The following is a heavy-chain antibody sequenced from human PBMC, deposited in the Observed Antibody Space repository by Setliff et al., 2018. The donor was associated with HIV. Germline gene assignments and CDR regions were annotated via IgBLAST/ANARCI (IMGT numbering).Heavy chain of an antibody. J-gene: IGHJ4*02. CDR3: ARSTTAD. V-gene: IGHV1-2*02. Sequence: GASVKVSCKASGGTFSSYAISWVRQAPGQGLEWMGWIYPNTGGTNYAQKFQGRVTMTRDTSISTAYMELSRLRSDDTALYYCARSTTADWGQGTMVTVSS. CDR2: IYPNTGGT. D-gene: IGHD4-17*01. CDR1: GGTFSSYA.